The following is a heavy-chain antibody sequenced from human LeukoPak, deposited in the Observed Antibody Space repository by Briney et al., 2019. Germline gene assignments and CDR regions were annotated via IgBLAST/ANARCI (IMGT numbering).Heavy chain of an antibody. CDR2: IYTSGST. J-gene: IGHJ6*04. V-gene: IGHV4-4*07. CDR3: ARDTTIPGDV. CDR1: GFTVSSNY. Sequence: GSLRLSCAASGFTVSSNYMSWIRQPAGKGLEWIGRIYTSGSTNYNPSLKSRVTMSVDTSKNQFSLKLSSVTAADTAVYYCARDTTIPGDVWGKGTTVTVSS. D-gene: IGHD3-3*01.